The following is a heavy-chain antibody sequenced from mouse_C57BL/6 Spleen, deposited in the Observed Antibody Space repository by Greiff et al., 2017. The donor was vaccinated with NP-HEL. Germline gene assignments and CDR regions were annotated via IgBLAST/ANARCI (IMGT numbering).Heavy chain of an antibody. CDR3: TPYYYGSSYGPY. D-gene: IGHD1-1*01. V-gene: IGHV14-4*01. CDR1: GFNIKDDY. J-gene: IGHJ3*01. CDR2: IDPENGDT. Sequence: EVQLQQSGAELVRPGASVKLSCTASGFNIKDDYMHWVKQRPEQGLEWIGWIDPENGDTEYASKFQGKATITADTSSNTAYLQLSSLTSEDTAVYYCTPYYYGSSYGPYWGQGTLVTVSA.